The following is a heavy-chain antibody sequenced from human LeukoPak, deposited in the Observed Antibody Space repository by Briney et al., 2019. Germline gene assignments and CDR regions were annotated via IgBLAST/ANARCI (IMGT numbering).Heavy chain of an antibody. Sequence: PSETLSLTCTVSGGSISSYYWSWIRQPPGKGLEWIGYIYYSGSTNYNPSLKSRVTISVDTSKNQFSLKLSSVTAADTAVYYCARASGWYIAFDIWGQGTMVTVSS. J-gene: IGHJ3*02. CDR2: IYYSGST. V-gene: IGHV4-59*01. CDR3: ARASGWYIAFDI. D-gene: IGHD6-19*01. CDR1: GGSISSYY.